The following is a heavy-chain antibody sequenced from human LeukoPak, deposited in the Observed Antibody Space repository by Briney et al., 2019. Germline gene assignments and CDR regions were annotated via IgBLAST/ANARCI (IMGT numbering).Heavy chain of an antibody. Sequence: SETLSLTCTVSGGSISSYYWSWIRQPAGKGLEWIGRIYTSGSTNYNPSLKSRVTMSVDTSKNQFSLKLSSVTAADTAVYCCAIDSSQNYDFWSGYFDYWGQGTLVTVSS. J-gene: IGHJ4*02. CDR3: AIDSSQNYDFWSGYFDY. D-gene: IGHD3-3*01. V-gene: IGHV4-4*07. CDR1: GGSISSYY. CDR2: IYTSGST.